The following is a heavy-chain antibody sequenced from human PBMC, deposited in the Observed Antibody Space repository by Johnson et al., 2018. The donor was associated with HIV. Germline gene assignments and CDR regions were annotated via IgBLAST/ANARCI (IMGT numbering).Heavy chain of an antibody. D-gene: IGHD3-10*01. CDR2: ISSSGDTT. J-gene: IGHJ3*02. Sequence: VQLVESGGDLVKPGGSLRLSCAASGFIFSDYCMSWIRQAPGKGLEWVSYISSSGDTTYYADSVKGRFTISMDIAENSLYLQMNSLRVEDTAVYYCARRSGFAFDIWGQGTMGTVSS. CDR1: GFIFSDYC. CDR3: ARRSGFAFDI. V-gene: IGHV3-11*01.